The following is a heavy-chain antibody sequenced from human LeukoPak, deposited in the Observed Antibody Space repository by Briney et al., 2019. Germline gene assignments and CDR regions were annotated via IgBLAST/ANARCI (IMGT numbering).Heavy chain of an antibody. D-gene: IGHD1-1*01. Sequence: QPGGSLRLSCAASGFTFSSYAMSRVRQTPGKGLEWVSAISGSGGSTYYADSVKGRFSISRDNSRDTLYLQMNSLRAEDTAVYYCARGVNWNGGNMDVWGKGTTVTVSS. CDR2: ISGSGGST. CDR3: ARGVNWNGGNMDV. J-gene: IGHJ6*03. CDR1: GFTFSSYA. V-gene: IGHV3-23*01.